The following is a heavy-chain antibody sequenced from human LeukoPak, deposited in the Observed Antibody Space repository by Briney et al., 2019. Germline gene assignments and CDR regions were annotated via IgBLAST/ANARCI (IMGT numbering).Heavy chain of an antibody. D-gene: IGHD3-16*01. V-gene: IGHV3-23*01. Sequence: GGALRLSCADPGFTFSSYAMHSSRQAPGERLGWVSYISRSGSSTYYADSVKGRFNISRDNSKNTLYLQMNSLRAEDTAVYYCAKDLARYDYVWGSYVLYFDYWGQGTLVTVSS. CDR3: AKDLARYDYVWGSYVLYFDY. CDR1: GFTFSSYA. CDR2: ISRSGSST. J-gene: IGHJ4*02.